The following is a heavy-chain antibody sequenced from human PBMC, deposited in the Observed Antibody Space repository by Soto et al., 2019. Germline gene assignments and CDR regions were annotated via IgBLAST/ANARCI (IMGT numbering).Heavy chain of an antibody. J-gene: IGHJ4*02. D-gene: IGHD3-10*01. CDR2: ISAYNGNT. CDR1: GYTFTSYG. CDR3: ARVRGSESVIPPLPYYFDY. V-gene: IGHV1-18*01. Sequence: QVQLVQSGAEVKKPGASVKVSCKASGYTFTSYGISWVRQAPGQGLEWMGWISAYNGNTNYAQKLQGRVTMTTDTSTSTAYMELRSLRSDDTAVYYCARVRGSESVIPPLPYYFDYWGQGTLVTVSS.